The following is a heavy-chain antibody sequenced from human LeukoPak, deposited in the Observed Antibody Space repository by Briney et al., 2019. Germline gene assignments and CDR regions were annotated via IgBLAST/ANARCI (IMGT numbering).Heavy chain of an antibody. D-gene: IGHD6-13*01. J-gene: IGHJ4*02. V-gene: IGHV4-59*08. CDR3: ARLQGIAAAGSRFDY. Sequence: SSETLSLTGAGPGGSISSYYWSWIRQPPGKGLEWIGYIYYSGSTNYNPSLKSRVTISVDTSKNQFSLKLSSVTAADTAVYYCARLQGIAAAGSRFDYWGQGTLVTVSS. CDR1: GGSISSYY. CDR2: IYYSGST.